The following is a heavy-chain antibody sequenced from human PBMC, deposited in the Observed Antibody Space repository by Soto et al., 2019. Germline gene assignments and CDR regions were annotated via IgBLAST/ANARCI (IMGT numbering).Heavy chain of an antibody. CDR1: GFTFSSYW. Sequence: PGGSLRLSCAASGFTFSSYWMDWLRQAPGEGLEWVGRTRNRANRHTTEYAASVKGRFTISRDDSSNSLYLQINSLKTEDAAVYYCARGGNTNWRYFDYWGQGTLVTVSS. V-gene: IGHV3-72*01. CDR3: ARGGNTNWRYFDY. D-gene: IGHD1-1*01. J-gene: IGHJ4*02. CDR2: TRNRANRHTT.